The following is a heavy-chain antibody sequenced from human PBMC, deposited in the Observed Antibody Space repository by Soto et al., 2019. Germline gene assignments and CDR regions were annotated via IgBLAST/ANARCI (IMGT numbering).Heavy chain of an antibody. V-gene: IGHV3-23*01. CDR3: AKDLASVAGTWDWFDP. J-gene: IGHJ5*02. D-gene: IGHD6-19*01. CDR1: GFTFSSYA. Sequence: SGGSLRLSCAASGFTFSSYAMSWVRQAPGKGLEWVSAISGSGGSTYYADSVKGRFTISRDNSKNTLYLQMNSLRAEDTAVYYCAKDLASVAGTWDWFDPWGQGTLVTVSS. CDR2: ISGSGGST.